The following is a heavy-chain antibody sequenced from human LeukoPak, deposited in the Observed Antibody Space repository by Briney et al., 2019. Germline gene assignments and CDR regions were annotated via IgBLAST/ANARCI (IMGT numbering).Heavy chain of an antibody. CDR3: AKDIRFLSSSGWYWEAFDI. CDR2: ISWNSGSI. Sequence: TGRSLRLSCAASGFTFDDYAMHWVRQAPGKGLECVSGISWNSGSIGYADSVKGRFTISRDNAKNSLYLQMNSLRAEDMALYYCAKDIRFLSSSGWYWEAFDIWGQGTMVTVSS. V-gene: IGHV3-9*03. J-gene: IGHJ3*02. CDR1: GFTFDDYA. D-gene: IGHD6-19*01.